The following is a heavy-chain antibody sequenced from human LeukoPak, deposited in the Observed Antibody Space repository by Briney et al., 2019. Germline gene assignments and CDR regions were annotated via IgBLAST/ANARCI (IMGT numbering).Heavy chain of an antibody. J-gene: IGHJ4*02. V-gene: IGHV3-30*04. Sequence: GGSLRLSCAASGFTFSSNAMHWVRQSPGKGLEWVAVISSDGSNEYYGDSVTGRFTISRDNSKNTLYLQMNSLRGEDTAVYYCARAPTTRSPFDYWGQGTLVTVSS. D-gene: IGHD1-1*01. CDR3: ARAPTTRSPFDY. CDR1: GFTFSSNA. CDR2: ISSDGSNE.